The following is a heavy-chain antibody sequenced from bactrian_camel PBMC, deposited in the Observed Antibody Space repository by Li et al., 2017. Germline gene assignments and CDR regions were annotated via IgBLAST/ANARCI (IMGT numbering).Heavy chain of an antibody. CDR2: NTASGTT. CDR3: AKGRPRLGLVAADLD. J-gene: IGHJ4*01. Sequence: DVQLVESGGGLVEPGGSLRVSCAASGFTFSIYPMSWVRQAPGKGLEWVSSNTASGTTSYSDSVRGRFTISRDNAKNTLYLQLDSLRTEDTATYYCAKGRPRLGLVAADLDRGQGTQVTVS. D-gene: IGHD7*01. CDR1: GFTFSIYP. V-gene: IGHV3S31*01.